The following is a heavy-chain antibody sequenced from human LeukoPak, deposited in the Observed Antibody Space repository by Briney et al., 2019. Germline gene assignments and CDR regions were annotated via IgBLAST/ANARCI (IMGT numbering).Heavy chain of an antibody. CDR1: GFTFSNYS. CDR2: ISSSSSTI. J-gene: IGHJ3*02. V-gene: IGHV3-48*01. CDR3: ARDRTTVTTYFLSDAFDI. Sequence: PGGSLRLSCAASGFTFSNYSMNWVRQAPGKGLEWVSYISSSSSTIYYADSVKGRFTISRDNAKNSLYLQMNSLRAEDTAVYYCARDRTTVTTYFLSDAFDIWGQGTMVTVSS. D-gene: IGHD4-17*01.